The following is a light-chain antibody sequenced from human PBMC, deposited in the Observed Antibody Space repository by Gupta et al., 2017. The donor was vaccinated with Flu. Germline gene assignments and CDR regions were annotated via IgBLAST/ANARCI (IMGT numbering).Light chain of an antibody. V-gene: IGKV6-21*01. J-gene: IGKJ1*01. CDR2: YAS. CDR1: QSIGNN. CDR3: HQSSSLPWT. Sequence: EIVLTQSPDFQSVPPKEKVTITCRASQSIGNNLHWYQQRPGQSPKLLIKYASQSLSGVPSRFSGSGSGTDFPLTINSLEAEDTATYYCHQSSSLPWTFGQGTKVEIK.